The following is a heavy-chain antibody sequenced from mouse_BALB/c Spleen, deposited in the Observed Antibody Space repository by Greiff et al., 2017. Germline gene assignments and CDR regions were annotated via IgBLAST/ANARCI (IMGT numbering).Heavy chain of an antibody. Sequence: EVKVVESGGGLVKPGGSLKLSCAASGFTFSDYYMYWVRQTPEKRLEWVATISDGGSDTYYPDSVKGRFTISRDNAKNNLYLQMSSLKSEDTAMYYCARGTTAPWFAYWGQGTLVTVSA. J-gene: IGHJ3*01. CDR1: GFTFSDYY. D-gene: IGHD1-2*01. V-gene: IGHV5-4*02. CDR2: ISDGGSDT. CDR3: ARGTTAPWFAY.